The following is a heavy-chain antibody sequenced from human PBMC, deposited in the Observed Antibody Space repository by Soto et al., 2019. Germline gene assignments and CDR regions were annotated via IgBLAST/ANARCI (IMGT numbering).Heavy chain of an antibody. Sequence: GGSLRLSCAASGFTFSSYAMHWVRQAPGKGLEWVAVISYDGSNKYYADSVKGRFTISRDNSKNTLYLQMNSLRAEDTAVYYCARDADWEQFECWGRGTMVTVSS. D-gene: IGHD1-26*01. CDR2: ISYDGSNK. V-gene: IGHV3-30-3*01. CDR3: ARDADWEQFEC. CDR1: GFTFSSYA. J-gene: IGHJ4*02.